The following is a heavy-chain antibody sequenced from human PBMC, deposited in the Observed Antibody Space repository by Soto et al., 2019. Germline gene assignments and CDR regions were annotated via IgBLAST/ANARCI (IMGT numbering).Heavy chain of an antibody. D-gene: IGHD6-19*01. CDR1: GYTFTKYA. CDR2: ISVYNGNT. CDR3: AREGAGLYYYYYGMDV. Sequence: QVQLVQSGAEVKKPGASVKVSCKASGYTFTKYAISWMRQAPGQGLEWMGWISVYNGNTKYAENFQGRVTVTTDTSTTTAYMELRSLRSDDTAVYYCAREGAGLYYYYYGMDVW. V-gene: IGHV1-18*01. J-gene: IGHJ6*01.